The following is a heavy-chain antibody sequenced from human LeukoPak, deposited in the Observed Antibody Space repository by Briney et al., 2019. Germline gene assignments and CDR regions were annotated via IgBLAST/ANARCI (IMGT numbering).Heavy chain of an antibody. CDR3: ARAGGFTGGYIF. CDR1: GYTFTTYY. V-gene: IGHV1-46*01. D-gene: IGHD2-8*02. J-gene: IGHJ4*02. Sequence: GASVKVSCKASGYTFTTYYMHWVRQAPGQGLEWTGIINPSGGSPSYAQKFQGRVTMTRDTSTSTVYMELSSLRSEDTAVYYCARAGGFTGGYIFWGQGTLVTVSS. CDR2: INPSGGSP.